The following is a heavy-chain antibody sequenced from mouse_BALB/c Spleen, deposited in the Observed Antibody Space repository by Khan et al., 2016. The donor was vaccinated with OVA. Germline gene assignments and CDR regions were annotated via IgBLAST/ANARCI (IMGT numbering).Heavy chain of an antibody. D-gene: IGHD1-1*01. CDR1: GFTFSTYG. CDR2: ISSGGSYT. Sequence: EVQVVESGGDLVKPEGSLKLSCAASGFTFSTYGMSWVRQTPDKRLEWVATISSGGSYTYYPDSVQGRFTISRDNAKNTRYLQMSSLKSEDTAMFYCARLAYYYDSEGFAYWGQGTLVTVSA. V-gene: IGHV5-6*01. CDR3: ARLAYYYDSEGFAY. J-gene: IGHJ3*01.